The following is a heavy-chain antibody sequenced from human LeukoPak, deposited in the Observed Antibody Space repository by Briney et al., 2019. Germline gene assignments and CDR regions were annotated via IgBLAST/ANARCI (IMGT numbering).Heavy chain of an antibody. CDR3: ARWATSYDF. V-gene: IGHV3-7*01. D-gene: IGHD3-10*01. CDR2: IKQDGSEK. CDR1: GFTFSNYW. Sequence: GGSRRLSCAASGFTFSNYWMSWVRQAPGKGLEWVANIKQDGSEKYYVDSVTGRFTISRDNAKNSLYLQMNSLRAEDTAVYYCARWATSYDFWGQGTLVTVSS. J-gene: IGHJ4*02.